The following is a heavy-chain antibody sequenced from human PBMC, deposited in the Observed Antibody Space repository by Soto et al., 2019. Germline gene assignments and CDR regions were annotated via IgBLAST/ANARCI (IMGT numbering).Heavy chain of an antibody. Sequence: SVKVSCKASGFTFTSSDLQWVRQARGQHLEWIGSIVVGIVNTNYAQKFQERVTITRDMSTCTAYMVLSSPRWEDTGVYYYAVGQRRYSGYDSTNWFDHWGQGTLVTV. J-gene: IGHJ5*02. D-gene: IGHD5-12*01. CDR3: AVGQRRYSGYDSTNWFDH. V-gene: IGHV1-58*01. CDR2: IVVGIVNT. CDR1: GFTFTSSD.